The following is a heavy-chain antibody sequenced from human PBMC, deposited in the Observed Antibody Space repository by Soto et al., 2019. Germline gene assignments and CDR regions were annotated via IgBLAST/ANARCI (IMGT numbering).Heavy chain of an antibody. J-gene: IGHJ3*02. CDR3: ARDRGGDLKAFDI. D-gene: IGHD3-10*01. CDR2: ISSSSSYI. CDR1: GCTFSTYS. V-gene: IGHV3-21*01. Sequence: PGGSRRLSCSASGCTFSTYSMNWGRQAPGKGLEGVSSISSSSSYIYYADSVKGRFTISRDNAKNSLYLQMNSLRAEDTAVYYCARDRGGDLKAFDIWGQGTMVTVSS.